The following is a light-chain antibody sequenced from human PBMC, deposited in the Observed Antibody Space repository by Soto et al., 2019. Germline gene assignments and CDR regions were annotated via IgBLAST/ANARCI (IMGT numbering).Light chain of an antibody. CDR1: QSVSSN. Sequence: EIVMTQSPATLSVSPGARATLSCRASQSVSSNLAWFQQKPGQAPRLLSYGVAPRATGFPAWFSGSVSGTEFTLSVSSLTSDDFAIYYCPHHCYWPLFTLSPVTKVDIK. CDR2: GVA. V-gene: IGKV3-15*01. CDR3: PHHCYWPLFT. J-gene: IGKJ3*01.